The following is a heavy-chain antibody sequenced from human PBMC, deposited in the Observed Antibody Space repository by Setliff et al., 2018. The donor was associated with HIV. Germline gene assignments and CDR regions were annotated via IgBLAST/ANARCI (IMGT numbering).Heavy chain of an antibody. CDR2: ISFDGKSK. CDR1: GFTFSSYA. Sequence: GGSLRLSCAASGFTFSSYAIHCVRQAPGRGLEWVAVISFDGKSKYYADSVRGRFTISRDDSKNTLYLQMNSLRAEDTAVYYCARVRLYNSALDYWGQGTLVTVSS. J-gene: IGHJ4*02. CDR3: ARVRLYNSALDY. V-gene: IGHV3-30*04. D-gene: IGHD3-22*01.